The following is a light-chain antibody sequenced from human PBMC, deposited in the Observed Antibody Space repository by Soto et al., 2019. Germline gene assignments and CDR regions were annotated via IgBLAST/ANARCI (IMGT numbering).Light chain of an antibody. CDR1: QSISSW. V-gene: IGKV1-5*01. CDR2: DAS. CDR3: QQYNSYLT. J-gene: IGKJ1*01. Sequence: DIQMTQSPSTLSASVGDRVTITCRASQSISSWLAWYQQKPGKAPKLLIYDASSLESGVPSRFSGSGSGTEFTLTISSLQPDDFATYYCQQYNSYLTVGQGTKGDIK.